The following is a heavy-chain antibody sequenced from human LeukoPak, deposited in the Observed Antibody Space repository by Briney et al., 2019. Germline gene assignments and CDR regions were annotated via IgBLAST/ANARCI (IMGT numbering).Heavy chain of an antibody. CDR1: GFTFSTYS. D-gene: IGHD3-22*01. J-gene: IGHJ4*02. CDR3: ARGLYYDSSAYYY. V-gene: IGHV3-21*01. CDR2: ISSSSSYI. Sequence: PGGSLRLSCAASGFTFSTYSMNWVRQAPGKGLEWVSSISSSSSYIYYADSAKGRFTISRDNAKNSLYLQMNSLRAEDTAVYFCARGLYYDSSAYYYWGQGTLVTVSS.